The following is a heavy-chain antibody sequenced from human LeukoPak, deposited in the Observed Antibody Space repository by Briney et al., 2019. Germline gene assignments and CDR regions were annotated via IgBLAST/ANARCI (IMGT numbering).Heavy chain of an antibody. Sequence: SETLSLTCTVSGVSISSYYWSWIRQPAGKGLEWIGRIHTGGSTNYNPSLKSRVTMSEDTSKNQFSLKLSSVSAADTAVYYCARDEEQLLDYWGQGTLVTVSS. D-gene: IGHD6-13*01. CDR1: GVSISSYY. V-gene: IGHV4-4*07. J-gene: IGHJ4*02. CDR2: IHTGGST. CDR3: ARDEEQLLDY.